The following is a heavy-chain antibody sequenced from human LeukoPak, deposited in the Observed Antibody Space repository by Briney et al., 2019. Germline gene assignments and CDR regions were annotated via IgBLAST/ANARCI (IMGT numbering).Heavy chain of an antibody. CDR2: ISWNSGSL. J-gene: IGHJ4*02. Sequence: GGSLRLSCAASVFSYGDFAVHWVRQVPGKGLEWFPSISWNSGSLGYADSVRGRFTVSRDNANNFLYLQMNSLTPEDTALYYCVKGRCDGGCHTREFDYWGQGTLVTVSS. V-gene: IGHV3-9*01. CDR3: VKGRCDGGCHTREFDY. D-gene: IGHD2-21*02. CDR1: VFSYGDFA.